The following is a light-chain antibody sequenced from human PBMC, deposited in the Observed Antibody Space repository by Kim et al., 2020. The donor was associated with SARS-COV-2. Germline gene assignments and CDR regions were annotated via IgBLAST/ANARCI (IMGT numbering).Light chain of an antibody. V-gene: IGKV1-39*01. Sequence: DIQMTQFPSSLSASVGDRVTITCRASQSISRTLNWYQQKPGKAPKLLIYRASSLQSGVPSRFSGSGSGTDFTLTISSLEIEDFATYYCQNSDTPRTFGQGTKVEIK. CDR3: QNSDTPRT. CDR1: QSISRT. CDR2: RAS. J-gene: IGKJ1*01.